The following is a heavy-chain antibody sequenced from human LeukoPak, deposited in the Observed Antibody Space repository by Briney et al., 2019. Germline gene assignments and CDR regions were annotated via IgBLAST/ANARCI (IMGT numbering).Heavy chain of an antibody. CDR3: ARVFDTRLAPRPMRDYYYYHYMDV. J-gene: IGHJ6*03. CDR2: IYASGST. D-gene: IGHD2-2*02. V-gene: IGHV4-61*02. Sequence: PSETLSLTCTVSGGSISSGSYYWNWIRQPAGKGLEWIGRIYASGSTNYNPSLKSRVSISIDTSKNQFSLRLSSVTAADTAVYYCARVFDTRLAPRPMRDYYYYHYMDVWGKGTTVTVSS. CDR1: GGSISSGSYY.